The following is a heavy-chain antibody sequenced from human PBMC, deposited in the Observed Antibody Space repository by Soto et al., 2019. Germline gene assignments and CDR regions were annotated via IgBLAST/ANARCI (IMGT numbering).Heavy chain of an antibody. CDR2: IKQDGSEK. V-gene: IGHV3-7*01. Sequence: GGSLRLSCAASGFTFSSYWMSWVHQAPGKGLEWVANIKQDGSEKYYVDSVKGRFTISRDNAKNSLYLQMNSLRAEDTAVYYCARDRIKQWLANDYWGQGTLVTVSS. CDR1: GFTFSSYW. CDR3: ARDRIKQWLANDY. D-gene: IGHD6-19*01. J-gene: IGHJ4*02.